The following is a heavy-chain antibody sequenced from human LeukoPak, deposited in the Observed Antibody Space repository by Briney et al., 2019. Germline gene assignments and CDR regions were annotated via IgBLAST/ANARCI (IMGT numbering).Heavy chain of an antibody. CDR3: AKGDLITYYYDSSGYLFDY. V-gene: IGHV3-23*01. CDR1: GFTFSVYW. J-gene: IGHJ4*02. D-gene: IGHD3-22*01. CDR2: ISGSGGST. Sequence: PGGSLRLSCEASGFTFSVYWMGWVRQAPGKGLEWVSAISGSGGSTYYADSVKGRFTISRDNSKNTLYLQMNSLRAEDTAVYYCAKGDLITYYYDSSGYLFDYWGQGTLVTVSS.